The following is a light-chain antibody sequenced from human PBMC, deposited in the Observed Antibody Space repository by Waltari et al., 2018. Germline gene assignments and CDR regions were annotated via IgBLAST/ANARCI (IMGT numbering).Light chain of an antibody. CDR2: EDS. J-gene: IGLJ3*02. CDR1: SSVVGRYDL. CDR3: CSYADSRTWV. V-gene: IGLV2-23*01. Sequence: QPALTQPASVSGSPGQSITISCPGTSSVVGRYDLVPWYQQHPDKAPKLLVFEDSKWPSGVSNRFSGSKSGNTASLTISGLQAEDEADYYCCSYADSRTWVFGGGTKLTVL.